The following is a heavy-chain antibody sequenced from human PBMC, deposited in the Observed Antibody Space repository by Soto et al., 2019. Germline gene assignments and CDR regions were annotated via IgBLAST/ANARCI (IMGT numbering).Heavy chain of an antibody. CDR3: ARDRNVVVPAAIDY. CDR2: IWYDGSNK. Sequence: GGSLRVSCAASGFTFSSYGMHWVRQAPGKGLEWVAVIWYDGSNKYYADSVKGRFTISRDNSKNTLYLQMNSLRAEDTAVYYCARDRNVVVPAAIDYWGQGTLVTVSS. J-gene: IGHJ4*02. CDR1: GFTFSSYG. D-gene: IGHD2-2*01. V-gene: IGHV3-33*01.